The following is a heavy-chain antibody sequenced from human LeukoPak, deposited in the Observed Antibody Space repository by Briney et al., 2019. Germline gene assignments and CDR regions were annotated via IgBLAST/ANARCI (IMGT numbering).Heavy chain of an antibody. D-gene: IGHD5-24*01. CDR2: INPSGGST. CDR3: ARDRDGYRGHFDY. Sequence: ASMTVSCKASGYTFTNYYMHWVRQAPGQGLEWMGLINPSGGSTSYAQKFQGRVTMTRDMSTSTVYMELSSLRTEDTAVYYCARDRDGYRGHFDYWGEGTLVTVSS. J-gene: IGHJ4*02. CDR1: GYTFTNYY. V-gene: IGHV1-46*01.